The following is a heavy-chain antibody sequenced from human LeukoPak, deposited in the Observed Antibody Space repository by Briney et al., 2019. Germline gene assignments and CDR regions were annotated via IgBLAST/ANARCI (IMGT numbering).Heavy chain of an antibody. CDR2: IYYSGNT. Sequence: SSETLSLTCTVSGGSVSSATDYRIWIRQPPGKGLEWIGYIYYSGNTNYNPSLKSRVTISVDTSKNQFSLKLSSVTAADTAVYYCATDNSYGSGSYYTWGQGTLVTVSS. CDR1: GGSVSSATDY. D-gene: IGHD3-10*01. V-gene: IGHV4-61*01. CDR3: ATDNSYGSGSYYT. J-gene: IGHJ4*02.